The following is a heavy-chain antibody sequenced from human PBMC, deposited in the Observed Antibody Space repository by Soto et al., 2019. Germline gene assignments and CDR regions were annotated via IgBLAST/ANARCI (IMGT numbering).Heavy chain of an antibody. Sequence: QVQLVESGGGVVQPGRSLRLSCAASGFTFSSYAMHWVRQAPGKGLEWVAVISYDGSNKYYADSVKGRFTISRDNSKNTLYLQINSLRAEDTAVYYCARGQTYSSSPASHWGQGTLVTVSS. J-gene: IGHJ4*02. D-gene: IGHD6-13*01. V-gene: IGHV3-30-3*01. CDR3: ARGQTYSSSPASH. CDR2: ISYDGSNK. CDR1: GFTFSSYA.